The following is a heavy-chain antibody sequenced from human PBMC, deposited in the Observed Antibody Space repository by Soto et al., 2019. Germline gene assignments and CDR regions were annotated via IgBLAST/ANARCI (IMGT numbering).Heavy chain of an antibody. J-gene: IGHJ4*02. CDR3: AREGLALLWFGESDY. Sequence: ASVKVSCKASGYTFTSYGISWVRQAPGQGLEWMGWISAYNGNTNYAQKLQGRVTMTTDTSTSTAYMELRSLRSDDTAVYYCAREGLALLWFGESDYWGQGTLVTSPQ. CDR1: GYTFTSYG. CDR2: ISAYNGNT. D-gene: IGHD3-10*01. V-gene: IGHV1-18*01.